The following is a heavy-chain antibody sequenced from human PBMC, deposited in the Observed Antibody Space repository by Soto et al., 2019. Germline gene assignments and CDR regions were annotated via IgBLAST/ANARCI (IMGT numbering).Heavy chain of an antibody. CDR1: GGTFSSYA. J-gene: IGHJ6*02. CDR3: ARDTADIVATIYYYYGMDV. CDR2: IIPIFGTA. D-gene: IGHD5-12*01. Sequence: QVQLVQSGAEVKKPGSSVKVSCKASGGTFSSYAISWVRQAPGQGLEWMGGIIPIFGTANYAQKFQGRVTITADESTSTAYMELSSLRSEDTAVYYCARDTADIVATIYYYYGMDVWGQGTTVTVSS. V-gene: IGHV1-69*01.